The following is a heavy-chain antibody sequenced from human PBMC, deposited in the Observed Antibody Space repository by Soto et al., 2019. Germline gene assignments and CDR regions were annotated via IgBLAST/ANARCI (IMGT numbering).Heavy chain of an antibody. Sequence: QVQLVQTGAEVKKPGASVQVSCKASGYTFTSYGISWVRQAPGQGLEWMGWISVHNGNTKNAQKRQGRVTMTTDTSTSTAYMELRGRRSDDTAVYYCARDLNRGLWDYWGQGTGVTVSS. CDR2: ISVHNGNT. CDR3: ARDLNRGLWDY. CDR1: GYTFTSYG. D-gene: IGHD3-10*01. J-gene: IGHJ4*02. V-gene: IGHV1-18*01.